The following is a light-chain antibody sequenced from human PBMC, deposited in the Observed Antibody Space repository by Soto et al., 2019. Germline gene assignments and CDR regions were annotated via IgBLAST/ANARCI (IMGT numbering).Light chain of an antibody. V-gene: IGKV2-30*01. CDR3: MQGTYWPYT. CDR1: ESVLYRDGNSY. Sequence: DVVMTQSPLSLPVTLGQSASVSCRSSESVLYRDGNSYLSWFQQRPGQSPRRLIYKVSNRDSGVPDRFSGSGSDTDFTLKISRVEAEDVGVYYCMQGTYWPYTFGQGTQLEIK. J-gene: IGKJ2*01. CDR2: KVS.